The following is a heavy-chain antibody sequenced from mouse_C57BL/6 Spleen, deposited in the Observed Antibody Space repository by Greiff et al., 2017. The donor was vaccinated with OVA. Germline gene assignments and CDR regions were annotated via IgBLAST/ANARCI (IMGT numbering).Heavy chain of an antibody. J-gene: IGHJ1*03. D-gene: IGHD1-1*01. Sequence: EVKLMESGPGLVKPSQSLSLTCSVTGYSITSGYYWNWIRQFPGNKLEWMGYISYDGSNNYNPSLKNRISITRDTSKNQFFLKLNSVTTEDTATYYCAREGGSTVVGYFDVWGTGTTVTVSS. CDR3: AREGGSTVVGYFDV. CDR1: GYSITSGYY. CDR2: ISYDGSN. V-gene: IGHV3-6*01.